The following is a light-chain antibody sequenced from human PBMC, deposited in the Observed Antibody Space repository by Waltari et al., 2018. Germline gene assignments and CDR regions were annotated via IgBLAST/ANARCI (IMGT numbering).Light chain of an antibody. J-gene: IGLJ2*01. Sequence: QSALTQPASVSGSPGQSITISCTGTSSDVGGYNYVSWYQQHPGKAPKFMIYDVTNRPSGVSNLFSGSKSGYTASLTISGLQAEDDADYYCNSYPSSNTVIFGGGTKLTVL. CDR3: NSYPSSNTVI. V-gene: IGLV2-14*03. CDR1: SSDVGGYNY. CDR2: DVT.